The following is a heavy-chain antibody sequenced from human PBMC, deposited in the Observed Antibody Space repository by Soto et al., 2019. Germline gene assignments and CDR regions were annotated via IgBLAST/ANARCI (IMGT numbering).Heavy chain of an antibody. CDR2: ISAYNGNT. V-gene: IGHV1-18*01. Sequence: QVQLVQSGAEVKKPGASVKVSCKASGYTFTSYGISWVRQAPGQGLEWMGWISAYNGNTNYAQKLQGRVTMTSDTATSTAYLELRSMRSDDTAVYSCARLGDESSGWPTDYWSQSTLATVSS. CDR1: GYTFTSYG. J-gene: IGHJ4*02. CDR3: ARLGDESSGWPTDY. D-gene: IGHD6-19*01.